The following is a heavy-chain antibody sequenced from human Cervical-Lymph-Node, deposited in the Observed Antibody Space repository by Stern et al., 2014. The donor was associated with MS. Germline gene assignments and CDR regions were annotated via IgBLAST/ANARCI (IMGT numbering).Heavy chain of an antibody. J-gene: IGHJ4*02. CDR2: IRSGSSHI. CDR1: GFTFSSYS. V-gene: IGHV3-48*02. CDR3: ARVQPYSDSSRSYSRPFDY. Sequence: EVQLVQSGGGLVRPGGSLRLSCAASGFTFSSYSMNWVRQAPGKGLEWLSQIRSGSSHIFYADSVKGRFTISRDNAKNLLYLQMNSLRDEDTAVYYCARVQPYSDSSRSYSRPFDYWGQGTLVTVSS. D-gene: IGHD3-22*01.